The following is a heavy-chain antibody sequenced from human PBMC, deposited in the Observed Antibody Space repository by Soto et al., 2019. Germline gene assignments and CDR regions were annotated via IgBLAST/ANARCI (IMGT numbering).Heavy chain of an antibody. Sequence: QVPLVESGGGVVQPGRSLRLSCAASGFTFSSYAMHWVRQAPGKGLEWVAVISYDGSNKYYADSVKGRFTISRDNSKNTLYLQMNSLRAEDTAVYYCARVREGEYYYYGMDVWGQGTTVTVSS. CDR3: ARVREGEYYYYGMDV. CDR2: ISYDGSNK. J-gene: IGHJ6*02. D-gene: IGHD3-10*01. CDR1: GFTFSSYA. V-gene: IGHV3-30-3*01.